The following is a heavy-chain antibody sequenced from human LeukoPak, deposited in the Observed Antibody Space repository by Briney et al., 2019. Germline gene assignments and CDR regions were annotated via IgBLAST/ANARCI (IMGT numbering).Heavy chain of an antibody. D-gene: IGHD3-16*01. CDR2: IKTDGRTT. CDR3: TTGPSYGYEW. V-gene: IGHV3-74*01. CDR1: GMTFSNHW. J-gene: IGHJ4*02. Sequence: PGGSLRLSCAASGMTFSNHWIHWVRQAPGKGLVWVSLIKTDGRTTIYTDSVKGRFTISRDNGKSILYLQMNSLRAEDTGIYYCTTGPSYGYEWWGQGTVVTVSS.